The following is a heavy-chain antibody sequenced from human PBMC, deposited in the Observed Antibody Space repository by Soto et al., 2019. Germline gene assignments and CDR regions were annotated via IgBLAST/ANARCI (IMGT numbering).Heavy chain of an antibody. CDR1: GDSFTRYW. CDR2: LDPSDSYT. CDR3: SRNHTSTWDFDF. J-gene: IGHJ4*02. V-gene: IGHV5-10-1*01. Sequence: GESLTISCKSSGDSFTRYWISWVRQMPGKGLEWMGRLDPSDSYTSYSPPFQGHVTISTDKSISTAYLQWSSLKASDSAMYYCSRNHTSTWDFDFWGQGTLVTVSS. D-gene: IGHD1-26*01.